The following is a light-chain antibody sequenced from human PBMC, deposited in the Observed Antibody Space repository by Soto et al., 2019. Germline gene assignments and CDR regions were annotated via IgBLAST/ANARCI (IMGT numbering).Light chain of an antibody. V-gene: IGKV3-15*01. CDR3: QQYNEWPLA. Sequence: TVVTQSPATLSASPGERATLSCRASQSVVTNVAWYQQKPGQAPRLLIHDSVTRATGVPDRFSGGGYGTDFTLTISSLQSEDFAVYYCQQYNEWPLAFGGGTKVDIK. J-gene: IGKJ4*01. CDR2: DSV. CDR1: QSVVTN.